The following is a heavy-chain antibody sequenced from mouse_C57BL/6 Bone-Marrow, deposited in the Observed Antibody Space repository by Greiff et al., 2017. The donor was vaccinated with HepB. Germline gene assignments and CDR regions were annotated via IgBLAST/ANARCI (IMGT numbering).Heavy chain of an antibody. V-gene: IGHV5-15*01. D-gene: IGHD1-1*01. J-gene: IGHJ3*01. CDR2: ISNLAYSI. CDR1: GFTFSDYG. CDR3: ARHGDYGSSYAWFAY. Sequence: EVNLVESGGGLVQPGGSLKLSCAASGFTFSDYGMAWVRQAPRKGPEWVAFISNLAYSIYYADTVTGRFTISRENAKNTLYLEMSSLRSEDTAMYYCARHGDYGSSYAWFAYWGQGTLVTVSA.